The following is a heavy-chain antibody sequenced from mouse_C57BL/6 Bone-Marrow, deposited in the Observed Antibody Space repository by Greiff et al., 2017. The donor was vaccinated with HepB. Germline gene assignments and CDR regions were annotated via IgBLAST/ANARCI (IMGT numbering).Heavy chain of an antibody. D-gene: IGHD1-1*01. CDR3: ARPPYYYGSSSQYFDV. V-gene: IGHV1-81*01. CDR1: GYTFTSYG. Sequence: VQLVESGAELARPGASVKLSCKASGYTFTSYGISWVKQRTGQGLEWIGEIYPRSGNTYYNEKFKGKATLTADKSSSTAYMELRSLTSEDSAVYFCARPPYYYGSSSQYFDVWGTGTTVTVSS. CDR2: IYPRSGNT. J-gene: IGHJ1*03.